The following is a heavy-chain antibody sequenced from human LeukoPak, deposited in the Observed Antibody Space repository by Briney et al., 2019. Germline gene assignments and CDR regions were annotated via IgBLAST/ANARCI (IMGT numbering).Heavy chain of an antibody. Sequence: ASVKVSCKASGYTFTGYYMHWVRQAPGQGLEWMGRINPNSGGTNYAQKFQGRVTITRDTSISTAYMELSRLRSDDTAVYYCASAKGTGYCSSTSCYINYYYYYGMDVWGQGTTVTVSS. CDR3: ASAKGTGYCSSTSCYINYYYYYGMDV. CDR1: GYTFTGYY. V-gene: IGHV1-2*06. D-gene: IGHD2-2*02. CDR2: INPNSGGT. J-gene: IGHJ6*02.